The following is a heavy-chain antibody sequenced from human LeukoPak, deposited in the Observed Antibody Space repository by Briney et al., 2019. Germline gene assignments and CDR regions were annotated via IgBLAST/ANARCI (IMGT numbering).Heavy chain of an antibody. CDR1: GYTFTGYC. V-gene: IGHV1-2*02. J-gene: IGHJ4*02. Sequence: ASVKVSCKASGYTFTGYCMHWVRQAPGQGLEWMGWIKPNSGATKYAQKFQGRVTMTRDTSISTVYMELSRLTSDDTAVYYCAQTLTTAAWDYWGQGTLVTVSS. CDR3: AQTLTTAAWDY. D-gene: IGHD4-17*01. CDR2: IKPNSGAT.